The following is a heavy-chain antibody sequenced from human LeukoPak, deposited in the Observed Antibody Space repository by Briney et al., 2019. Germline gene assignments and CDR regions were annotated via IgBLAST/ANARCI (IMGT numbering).Heavy chain of an antibody. CDR2: ISWNSGSI. J-gene: IGHJ4*02. D-gene: IGHD1-1*01. CDR3: EKDSSYSTATTSLDH. CDR1: GFTFDDYA. V-gene: IGHV3-9*01. Sequence: PGGSLRLSCTASGFTFDDYAMHWVRQAPGKGLEWVSGISWNSGSIGYVDSVKGRFTISRDNAKNSLYLQMNSLRAEDTALYYCEKDSSYSTATTSLDHWGQGTLVTVSS.